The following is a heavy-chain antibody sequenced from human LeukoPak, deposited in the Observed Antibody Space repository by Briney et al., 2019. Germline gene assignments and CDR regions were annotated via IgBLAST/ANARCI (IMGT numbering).Heavy chain of an antibody. Sequence: GGSLRLSCAASGFTFSSFAMTWVRQAPGKGLEWVSSITGTHYTTYNTDSVKGRFAISRDNSKNTLYLQMNSLRADDTAVYYCTKDPNGDYVGAFDPWGQGTLVTVSS. D-gene: IGHD4-17*01. CDR3: TKDPNGDYVGAFDP. V-gene: IGHV3-23*01. CDR2: ITGTHYTT. CDR1: GFTFSSFA. J-gene: IGHJ5*02.